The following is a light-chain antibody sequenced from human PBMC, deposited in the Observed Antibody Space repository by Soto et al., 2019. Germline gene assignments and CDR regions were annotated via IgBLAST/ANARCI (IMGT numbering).Light chain of an antibody. V-gene: IGLV4-60*02. CDR1: SGHSSYI. CDR2: LEGSGSY. Sequence: QLVLTQSSSASASLGSSVKLTCTLSSGHSSYIIAWHQQQPGKAPRYLMKLEGSGSYNKGSGVPDRFSGSSSGADRYLTISNLQFEDEADYYCETCDSNTHVFGGGTKLTVL. CDR3: ETCDSNTHV. J-gene: IGLJ3*02.